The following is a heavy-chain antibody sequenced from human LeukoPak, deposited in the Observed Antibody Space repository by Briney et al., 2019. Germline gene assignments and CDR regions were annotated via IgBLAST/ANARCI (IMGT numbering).Heavy chain of an antibody. CDR1: GGSVSSGSYY. V-gene: IGHV4-61*01. CDR2: IYYSGST. D-gene: IGHD3-10*01. J-gene: IGHJ6*04. CDR3: ARGGEDYGMDV. Sequence: PSETLSLTCTVSGGSVSSGSYYWSWIRQPPGKGLEWIGYIYYSGSTNYNPSLKSRVTISVDTSKNQFSLKLSSVTAADTAVYYCARGGEDYGMDVWSKGTTVTVSS.